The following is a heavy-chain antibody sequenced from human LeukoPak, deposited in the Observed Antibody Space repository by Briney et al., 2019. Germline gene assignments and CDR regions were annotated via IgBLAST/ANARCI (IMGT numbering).Heavy chain of an antibody. CDR3: ATFPFLDIVVVPAADAFDI. CDR2: IIPIFGTA. Sequence: ASVKVSCKASGGTFSSYAISWVRQAPGQGLEWMGGIIPIFGTANYAQKFQGRVTITADTSTDTAYMELSSLRSEDTAVYYCATFPFLDIVVVPAADAFDIWGQGTMVTVSS. V-gene: IGHV1-69*06. D-gene: IGHD2-2*03. CDR1: GGTFSSYA. J-gene: IGHJ3*02.